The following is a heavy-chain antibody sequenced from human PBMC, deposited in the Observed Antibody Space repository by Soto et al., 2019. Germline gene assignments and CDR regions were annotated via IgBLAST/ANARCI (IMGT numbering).Heavy chain of an antibody. D-gene: IGHD4-17*01. CDR2: INPSGGST. V-gene: IGHV1-46*03. CDR3: ARDLRGGGATVTTSYFDY. J-gene: IGHJ4*02. Sequence: QVQLVQSGAEVKKPGASVKVSCKASGYTFTSYYMHWVRQAPGQGLEWMGIINPSGGSTSYAQKCQGRVTMTRDTSTSTVYMELSSLRSEDTAVYYCARDLRGGGATVTTSYFDYWGQGTLVTVSS. CDR1: GYTFTSYY.